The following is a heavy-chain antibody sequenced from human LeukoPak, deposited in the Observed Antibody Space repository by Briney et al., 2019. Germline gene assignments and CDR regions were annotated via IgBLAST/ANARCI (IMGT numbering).Heavy chain of an antibody. CDR3: ARARRPSGETHSSGGWYYFDQ. D-gene: IGHD6-19*01. CDR1: GESFSGNY. V-gene: IGHV4-34*01. Sequence: SETLSLTCAVSGESFSGNYWSWSREPPGKGRECVGQINHSGSTNYNPSLTSRVTISLGPSTNQFSLALNSVTAADTALYSCARARRPSGETHSSGGWYYFDQWGQGTLVTVSS. J-gene: IGHJ4*02. CDR2: INHSGST.